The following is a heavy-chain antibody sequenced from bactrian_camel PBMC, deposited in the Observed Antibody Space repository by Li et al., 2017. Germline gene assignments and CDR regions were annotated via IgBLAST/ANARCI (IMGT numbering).Heavy chain of an antibody. V-gene: IGHV3S6*01. Sequence: HVQLVESGGGLVQPGGSLRLSCAASGFTFSSVWMNWVRQAPGKGLEWVSGISSDGVHIHYADSVQGRFTISRDNAKNTLYLQINSLKPEETAVYYCVRDVYGGRWGFGYWGQGTQVTVS. CDR1: GFTFSSVW. J-gene: IGHJ6*01. CDR3: VRDVYGGRWGFGY. D-gene: IGHD6*01. CDR2: ISSDGVHI.